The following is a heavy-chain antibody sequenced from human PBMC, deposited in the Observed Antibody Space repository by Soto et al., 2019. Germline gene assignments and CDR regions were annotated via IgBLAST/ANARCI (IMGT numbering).Heavy chain of an antibody. V-gene: IGHV4-31*01. CDR3: ARENLGYCSGGSCYPEGYNWFDA. Sequence: SETLSLTCTVSGGSISSGGYYRSWIRQHPGKGLEWIGYIYYSGSTYYNPSLKSPVTISVDTSRNQFSLRLGSVTAADTAVYYCARENLGYCSGGSCYPEGYNWFDAWGEGALVTVCS. J-gene: IGHJ5*02. CDR1: GGSISSGGYY. CDR2: IYYSGST. D-gene: IGHD2-15*01.